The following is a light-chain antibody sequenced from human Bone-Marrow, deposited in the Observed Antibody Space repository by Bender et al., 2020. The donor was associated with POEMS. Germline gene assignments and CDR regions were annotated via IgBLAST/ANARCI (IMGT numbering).Light chain of an antibody. V-gene: IGLV2-23*02. CDR3: CSYVGTSTLL. CDR1: SSDVGSYNV. Sequence: QSALTQPASVSGSPGQSITISCTGTSSDVGSYNVVTWYQQHPGKAPKLMIYEVSKWPSGVSDRFSGSKSGNTASLTISGLQTEDEADYYCCSYVGTSTLLFGGGTKLTVL. J-gene: IGLJ2*01. CDR2: EVS.